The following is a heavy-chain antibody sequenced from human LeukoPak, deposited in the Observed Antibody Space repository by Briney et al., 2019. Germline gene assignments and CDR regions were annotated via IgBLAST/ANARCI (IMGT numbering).Heavy chain of an antibody. CDR2: MNPNSGNT. J-gene: IGHJ5*01. V-gene: IGHV1-8*03. Sequence: ASVKVSCKASGYTFTSYDINWVRQATGQGLEWMGWMNPNSGNTGYAQKFQGRATITRNTSISTAYMELSSLRSEDTAVYYCARMDGLCSGGSCPNWFDPWGQGTLVTVSS. D-gene: IGHD2-15*01. CDR1: GYTFTSYD. CDR3: ARMDGLCSGGSCPNWFDP.